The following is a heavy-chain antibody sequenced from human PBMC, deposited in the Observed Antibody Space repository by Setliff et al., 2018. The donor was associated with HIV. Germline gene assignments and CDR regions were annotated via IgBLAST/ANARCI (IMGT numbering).Heavy chain of an antibody. CDR3: ARGGFNHAFDI. Sequence: GGSLRLSCAAFGFTFSSYGMSWVRQAPGKGLECVSRVNNDGTDTIYADSVKGRFTISRDNAKSTVYLQMGSLSADDTAVYYCARGGFNHAFDIWGQGTMVTVSS. J-gene: IGHJ3*02. CDR1: GFTFSSYG. D-gene: IGHD2-15*01. CDR2: VNNDGTDT. V-gene: IGHV3-74*01.